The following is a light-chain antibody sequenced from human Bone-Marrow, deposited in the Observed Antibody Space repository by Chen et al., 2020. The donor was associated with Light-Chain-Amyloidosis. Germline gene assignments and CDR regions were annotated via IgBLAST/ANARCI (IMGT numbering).Light chain of an antibody. CDR3: QQYGTSPLT. J-gene: IGKJ4*01. CDR1: QTISSNY. Sequence: DIVFTQSPGTLSLSPGEGANRSCRASQTISSNYLTWYQQKFGQAPRLLIYGSSSRATGIPDRFTGSGSGTDFTLTINRLEPEDFAMYYCQQYGTSPLTFGGGIKVEIK. V-gene: IGKV3-20*01. CDR2: GSS.